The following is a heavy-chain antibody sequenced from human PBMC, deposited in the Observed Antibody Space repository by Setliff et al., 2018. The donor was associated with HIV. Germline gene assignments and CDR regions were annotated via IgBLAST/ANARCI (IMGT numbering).Heavy chain of an antibody. D-gene: IGHD4-17*01. V-gene: IGHV7-4-1*02. J-gene: IGHJ5*02. CDR2: INTQTGSP. Sequence: ASVKVSCKASGYSFINYAMNWVRQAPGQGLEWMGWINTQTGSPTYAQAFPGRFVFSVDTSVTTAYLQISGLKADDTAVYYCARALYGEYGGDLNWLDPWGQGTLVTVSS. CDR3: ARALYGEYGGDLNWLDP. CDR1: GYSFINYA.